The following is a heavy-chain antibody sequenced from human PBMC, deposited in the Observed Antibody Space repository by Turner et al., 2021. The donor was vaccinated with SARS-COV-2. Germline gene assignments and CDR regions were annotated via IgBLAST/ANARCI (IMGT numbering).Heavy chain of an antibody. CDR1: GGSISSSSYY. CDR2: IYYSGSN. V-gene: IGHV4-39*02. Sequence: QLQLQESGPGLVKPSETLSLSCTFSGGSISSSSYYWGWIRQPPGKGLEWVGNIYYSGSNYYNPSRKSRVTISVDTSKNQFSLKLSSVTAADTAVYYCAGEVVAATRPYYYGMDVWGQGTTVTVSS. D-gene: IGHD2-15*01. J-gene: IGHJ6*02. CDR3: AGEVVAATRPYYYGMDV.